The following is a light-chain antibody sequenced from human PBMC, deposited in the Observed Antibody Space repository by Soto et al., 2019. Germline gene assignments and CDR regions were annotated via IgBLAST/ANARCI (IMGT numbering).Light chain of an antibody. J-gene: IGKJ2*01. CDR2: KAS. CDR3: QQYSKKST. CDR1: QNVSNW. V-gene: IGKV1-5*03. Sequence: DVEMTQSPSTLPTSIGDRVTINCRASQNVSNWLAWYQQKPGKAPKLLIYKASRLESGVPSRFSAGGSVTVFTLPINSLQSDDFATYFCQQYSKKSTFGPGTKLEIK.